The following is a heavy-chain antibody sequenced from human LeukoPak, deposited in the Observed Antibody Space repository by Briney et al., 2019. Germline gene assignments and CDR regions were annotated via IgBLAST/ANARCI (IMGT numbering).Heavy chain of an antibody. CDR2: INPNDGDT. J-gene: IGHJ4*02. D-gene: IGHD2-2*01. CDR1: GYTFTDYY. Sequence: AASVKVSCKASGYTFTDYYTHWVRQAPGQGFEWMGWINPNDGDTNYAQKFQGRVTMTRDTSISTAHMEVSRLRSDDTAVYYCARANFLYCSSSTCLFDYWGQGTLVTVSS. V-gene: IGHV1-2*02. CDR3: ARANFLYCSSSTCLFDY.